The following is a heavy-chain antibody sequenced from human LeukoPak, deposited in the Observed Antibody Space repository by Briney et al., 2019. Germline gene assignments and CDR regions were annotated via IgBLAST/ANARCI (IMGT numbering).Heavy chain of an antibody. CDR3: TAPEDSYAN. V-gene: IGHV3-23*01. CDR1: GFTVSSNY. D-gene: IGHD5-18*01. CDR2: ISGSGGST. Sequence: GGSLRLSCAASGFTVSSNYMSWVRQAPGKGLEWVSAISGSGGSTYYAAPVKGRFTISRDDSKNTLYLQMNSLKTEDTAVYYCTAPEDSYANWGQGTLVTVSS. J-gene: IGHJ4*02.